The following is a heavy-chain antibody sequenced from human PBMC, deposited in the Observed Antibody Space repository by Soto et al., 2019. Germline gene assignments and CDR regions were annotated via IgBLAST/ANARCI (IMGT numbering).Heavy chain of an antibody. V-gene: IGHV3-9*01. CDR3: AKDGLAFSCDYGLEV. Sequence: GGSLRLSCAASGFTFDDYAMHWVRQAPGKGLEWVSGINWNSGNIGYADSVKGRFTISRDNAKNSLYLQMDSLRGEDTALYYCAKDGLAFSCDYGLEVWGQGTSVTVSS. CDR1: GFTFDDYA. CDR2: INWNSGNI. J-gene: IGHJ6*02. D-gene: IGHD6-6*01.